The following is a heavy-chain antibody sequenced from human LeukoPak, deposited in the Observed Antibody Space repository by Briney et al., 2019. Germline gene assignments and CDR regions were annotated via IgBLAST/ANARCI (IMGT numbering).Heavy chain of an antibody. CDR1: GWTFSTYA. CDR3: YKDGCPTCYHWDAFDI. CDR2: MSGSGGCI. V-gene: IGHV3-23*01. Sequence: GGSLRLSCAASGWTFSTYAMSWVRQAAGKGVEWVSSMSGSGGCIYYAGSVRGRFTLSSDISLYALSLPVNRLRAEGRPLHNCYKDGCPTCYHWDAFDIWGQGTMVTVSS. J-gene: IGHJ3*02. D-gene: IGHD2-2*01.